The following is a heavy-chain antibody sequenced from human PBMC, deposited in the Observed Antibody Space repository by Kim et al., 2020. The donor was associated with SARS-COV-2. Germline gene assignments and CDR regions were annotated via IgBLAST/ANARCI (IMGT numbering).Heavy chain of an antibody. Sequence: ASVKVSCKASGYTFKTYPIHWLRQAPGQTLEWMGWVNAANDQTKYSQKFQGRITISRDTSANTADMELRSLTTKDTAFSYCVRDMNPTVYDYWGQGTLVTVSS. CDR2: VNAANDQT. D-gene: IGHD4-4*01. J-gene: IGHJ4*02. CDR1: GYTFKTYP. CDR3: VRDMNPTVYDY. V-gene: IGHV1-3*01.